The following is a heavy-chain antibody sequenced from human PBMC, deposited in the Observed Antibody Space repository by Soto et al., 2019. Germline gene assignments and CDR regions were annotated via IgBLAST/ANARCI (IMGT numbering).Heavy chain of an antibody. V-gene: IGHV1-69*02. D-gene: IGHD5-12*01. CDR3: ASHFLIGGYDSPPNYYYYYYGMDV. Sequence: QVQLVQSGAEVKKPGSSVKVSCKASGGTFSSYTISWVRQAPGQGLEWMGRIIPILGIANYAQKFQGRVTITADKSTSTAYMELSSLRSEDTAVYYCASHFLIGGYDSPPNYYYYYYGMDVWGQGTTVTVSS. J-gene: IGHJ6*02. CDR2: IIPILGIA. CDR1: GGTFSSYT.